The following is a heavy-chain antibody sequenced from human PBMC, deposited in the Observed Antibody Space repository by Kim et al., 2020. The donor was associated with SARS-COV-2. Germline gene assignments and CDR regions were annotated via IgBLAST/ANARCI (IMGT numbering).Heavy chain of an antibody. D-gene: IGHD3-22*01. Sequence: SETLSLTCAVYGGSFSGYYWSWIRQPPGKGLEWIGEINHSGSTNYNPSLKSRVTISVDTSKNQFSLKLSSVTAADTAVYYCASGLNYYDSSGDWGQGTLVTVSS. V-gene: IGHV4-34*01. CDR2: INHSGST. J-gene: IGHJ4*02. CDR3: ASGLNYYDSSGD. CDR1: GGSFSGYY.